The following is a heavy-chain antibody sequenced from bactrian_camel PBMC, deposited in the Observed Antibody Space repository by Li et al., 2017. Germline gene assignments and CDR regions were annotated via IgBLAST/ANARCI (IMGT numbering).Heavy chain of an antibody. CDR2: INSGGSIT. CDR1: GFTFSSYV. Sequence: VQLVESGGGLVQPGGSLRLSCAASGFTFSSYVMSWVRQAPGKGLEWQSAINSGGSITYYADSVKGRFTISRDNAKNTLYLQLNSLKTEDTAMYYCAKDLNGGSWHQMDYWGQGTQVTVS. J-gene: IGHJ4*01. CDR3: AKDLNGGSWHQMDY. V-gene: IGHV3S40*01. D-gene: IGHD6*01.